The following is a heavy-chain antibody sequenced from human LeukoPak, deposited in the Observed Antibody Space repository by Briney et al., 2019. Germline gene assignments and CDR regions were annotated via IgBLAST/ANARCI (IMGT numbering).Heavy chain of an antibody. CDR3: ARLPQYNWNYDY. CDR1: GGSISSYY. V-gene: IGHV4-59*05. J-gene: IGHJ4*02. CDR2: IYYSGST. D-gene: IGHD1-7*01. Sequence: SETLSLTCTVSGGSISSYYWSWVRQPPGKGLEWIGSIYYSGSTYYNPSLKSRVTISVDTSKNQFSLKLSSVTAADTAVYYCARLPQYNWNYDYWGQGTLVTVSS.